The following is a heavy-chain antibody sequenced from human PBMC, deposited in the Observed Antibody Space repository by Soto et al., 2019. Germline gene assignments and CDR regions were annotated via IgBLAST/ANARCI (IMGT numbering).Heavy chain of an antibody. Sequence: DPGGSLRLSCAASGFTFSDYYMSWIRQAPGKGLEWVSYIISSSTYTNYADSVKGRFTISRDNAKNSLYLQMNSLRAEDTALYYCARGLREFDFWGQGTLVTVSS. J-gene: IGHJ4*02. D-gene: IGHD4-17*01. V-gene: IGHV3-11*06. CDR2: IISSSTYT. CDR1: GFTFSDYY. CDR3: ARGLREFDF.